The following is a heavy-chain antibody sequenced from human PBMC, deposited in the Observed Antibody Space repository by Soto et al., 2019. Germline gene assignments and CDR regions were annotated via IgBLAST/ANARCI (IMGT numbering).Heavy chain of an antibody. J-gene: IGHJ3*02. CDR3: ARDPIGAGDAFDI. D-gene: IGHD6-6*01. CDR2: IYPSGGST. CDR1: GYTFTSYY. V-gene: IGHV1-46*01. Sequence: ASVKVSCKASGYTFTSYYMHWVRQAPGQGLEWMGIIYPSGGSTSYAQKFQGRVTMTRDTSTSTVYMELSSLRSEDTAVYYCARDPIGAGDAFDIWGQGTMVTVSS.